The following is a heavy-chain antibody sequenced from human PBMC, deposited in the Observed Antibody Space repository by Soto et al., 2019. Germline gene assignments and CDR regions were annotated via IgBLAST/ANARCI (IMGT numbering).Heavy chain of an antibody. CDR2: IGSRTSDI. CDR1: GFTLSRHT. V-gene: IGHV3-21*01. CDR3: VRDYYDTSGYPNTFDM. D-gene: IGHD3-22*01. J-gene: IGHJ3*02. Sequence: GFLRLSCAASGFTLSRHTMNWVRQAPGEGLEWVSFIGSRTSDIYYADSVKGRFTISRDNAKNSLYLDLTRLRAEDTAVYFCVRDYYDTSGYPNTFDMWGQGTMVTVSS.